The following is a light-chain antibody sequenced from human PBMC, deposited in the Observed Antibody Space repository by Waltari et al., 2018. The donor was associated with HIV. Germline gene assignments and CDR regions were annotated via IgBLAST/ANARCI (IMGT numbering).Light chain of an antibody. CDR3: SSYTSSSTLHYV. Sequence: QSALTQPASVSGSPGQSITISCTGTSSDVGGYNHVSWYQQPPGKAPKLMIYEVSNRPSGVSNRFSGSKSGNTASLTISGLQAEDEADYYCSSYTSSSTLHYVFGTGTKVTVL. V-gene: IGLV2-14*01. CDR1: SSDVGGYNH. CDR2: EVS. J-gene: IGLJ1*01.